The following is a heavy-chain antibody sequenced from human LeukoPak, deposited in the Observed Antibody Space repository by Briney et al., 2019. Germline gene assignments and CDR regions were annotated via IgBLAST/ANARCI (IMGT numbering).Heavy chain of an antibody. D-gene: IGHD3-22*01. J-gene: IGHJ5*02. V-gene: IGHV3-23*01. CDR3: AKDPDSSGYYTSDP. CDR1: GFAFRSYA. Sequence: GGSLRLSCAASGFAFRSYAMNWVRQAPEKGLDWVSFISVGGRYIDYADSVQGRFTISRDDSQNTLYLQMNTLRAEDTAVYYCAKDPDSSGYYTSDPWGQGTLVTVSS. CDR2: ISVGGRYI.